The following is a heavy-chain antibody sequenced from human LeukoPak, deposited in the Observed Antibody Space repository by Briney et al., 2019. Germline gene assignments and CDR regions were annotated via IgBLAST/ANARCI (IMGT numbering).Heavy chain of an antibody. CDR1: GGSISRYS. Sequence: SETLSLTCTVSGGSISRYSWSWIRQPPGKGLEWIGYIYYSGSTNYNPSLKSRVTISVDTSKNQFSLKLSSVTAADTAVYYCARDYYDSSGYSIFDYWGQGTLVTVSS. V-gene: IGHV4-59*01. CDR2: IYYSGST. CDR3: ARDYYDSSGYSIFDY. D-gene: IGHD3-22*01. J-gene: IGHJ4*02.